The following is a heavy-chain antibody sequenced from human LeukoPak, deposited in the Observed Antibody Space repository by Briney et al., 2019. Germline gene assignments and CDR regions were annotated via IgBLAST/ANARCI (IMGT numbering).Heavy chain of an antibody. CDR1: GFTVSSNY. CDR3: ARDRTGQQLISRKEYYYMDV. J-gene: IGHJ6*03. CDR2: IYSGGST. Sequence: GGSLRLSCAASGFTVSSNYMSWVRRAPGKGLEWVSIIYSGGSTYYADSVKGRFTISRDNSKNTLYLQMNSLRAEDTAVYYCARDRTGQQLISRKEYYYMDVWGEGTTVTISS. V-gene: IGHV3-66*01. D-gene: IGHD4-11*01.